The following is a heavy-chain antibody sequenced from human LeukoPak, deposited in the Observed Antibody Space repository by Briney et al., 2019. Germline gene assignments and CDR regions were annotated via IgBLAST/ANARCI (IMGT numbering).Heavy chain of an antibody. Sequence: PGGSLRLSCAASGFTVSSNYMSWVRQAPGKGLEWVSVIYSGGSTYYADSVKGRFTISRDNSKNTLYLQMNSLRAEDTAVYCCARVSTGEDAFDIWGQGTMVTVSS. J-gene: IGHJ3*02. CDR3: ARVSTGEDAFDI. CDR1: GFTVSSNY. V-gene: IGHV3-53*01. CDR2: IYSGGST. D-gene: IGHD2/OR15-2a*01.